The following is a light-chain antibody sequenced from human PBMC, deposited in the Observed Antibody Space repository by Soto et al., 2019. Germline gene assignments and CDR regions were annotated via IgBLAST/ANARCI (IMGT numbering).Light chain of an antibody. CDR2: EVS. V-gene: IGLV2-14*01. Sequence: QSALTQPASVSGSPGQSITISCTGTNSDVGGYDRVSWYQHHPGKAPKLMIYEVSNRPSGVSNRFSGSKSGNTASLTIYGLQAEDEADYYCSSFSSSSTLYVFGTGTKLTVL. CDR3: SSFSSSSTLYV. CDR1: NSDVGGYDR. J-gene: IGLJ1*01.